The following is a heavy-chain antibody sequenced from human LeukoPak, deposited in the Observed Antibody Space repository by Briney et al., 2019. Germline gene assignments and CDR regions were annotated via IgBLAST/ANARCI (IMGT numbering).Heavy chain of an antibody. CDR3: AKDVWRYSGSYYDFDY. D-gene: IGHD1-26*01. CDR2: ISGSGGST. Sequence: PGGSLRLSCAASGFTFSSYAMSWVRQAPGKGLEWVSAISGSGGSTYYADSVKGRFTISRDNSKNTLYLQMNSLRAEDTAVYYCAKDVWRYSGSYYDFDYWGQGTLVTVSS. CDR1: GFTFSSYA. J-gene: IGHJ4*02. V-gene: IGHV3-23*01.